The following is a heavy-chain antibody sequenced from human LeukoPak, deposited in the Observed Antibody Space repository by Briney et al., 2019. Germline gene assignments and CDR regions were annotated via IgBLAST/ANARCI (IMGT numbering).Heavy chain of an antibody. J-gene: IGHJ4*02. V-gene: IGHV1-18*01. Sequence: ASVKVSSKASGYTFTSYGISWVRQAPGQGLEWMGWISAYNGNTNYAHTLQGRATITTDTSTSTAYMELRSLRSDDTAVYYCASSAAYDFWSGYYSAYSGPGTLVTVSS. CDR3: ASSAAYDFWSGYYSAY. CDR2: ISAYNGNT. D-gene: IGHD3-3*01. CDR1: GYTFTSYG.